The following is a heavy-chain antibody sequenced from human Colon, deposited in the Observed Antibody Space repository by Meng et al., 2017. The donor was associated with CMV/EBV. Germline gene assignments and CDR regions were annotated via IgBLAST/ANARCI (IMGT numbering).Heavy chain of an antibody. CDR3: VGHQGGPREGVRLV. CDR1: GFTLRNSA. Sequence: GESLKISCTASGFTLRNSAMAWVRQAPGKGLEWVSSISGSATTTYYADSVKGRFSISRDNSKSTLSLQMNSLRAEDTAVYFCVGHQGGPREGVRLVWGQGTLVTVSS. J-gene: IGHJ4*02. CDR2: ISGSATTT. D-gene: IGHD3-16*01. V-gene: IGHV3-23*01.